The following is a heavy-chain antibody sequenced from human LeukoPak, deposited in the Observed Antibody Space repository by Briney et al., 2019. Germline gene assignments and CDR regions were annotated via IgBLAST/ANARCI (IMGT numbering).Heavy chain of an antibody. J-gene: IGHJ4*02. Sequence: SETLSLTCAVYGGTFSGYYWSWIRQPPGKGLEWIGEINHSGSTNYNPSLKSRVTISVDTSKNQFSLKLSSVTAADTAVYYCARGRIRYFDWLPPGYFDYWGQGTLVTVSS. D-gene: IGHD3-9*01. CDR1: GGTFSGYY. CDR3: ARGRIRYFDWLPPGYFDY. CDR2: INHSGST. V-gene: IGHV4-34*01.